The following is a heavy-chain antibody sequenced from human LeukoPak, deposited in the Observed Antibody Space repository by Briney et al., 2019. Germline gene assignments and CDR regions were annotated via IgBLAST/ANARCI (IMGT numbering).Heavy chain of an antibody. CDR3: ARHSRSGYSGYENAFDI. Sequence: SETLSLTCTVSGGSISSYYWGWIRQPPGKGLEWIGSIYYSGSTYYTPSLKSRVTISVDTSKNQFSLKLSSVTAADTAVYYCARHSRSGYSGYENAFDIWGQGTMVTVSS. CDR2: IYYSGST. CDR1: GGSISSYY. D-gene: IGHD5-12*01. V-gene: IGHV4-39*01. J-gene: IGHJ3*02.